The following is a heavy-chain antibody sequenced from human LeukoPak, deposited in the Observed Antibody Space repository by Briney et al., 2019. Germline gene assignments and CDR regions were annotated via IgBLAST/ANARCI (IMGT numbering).Heavy chain of an antibody. CDR1: GYTLTELS. D-gene: IGHD3-22*01. J-gene: IGHJ4*02. Sequence: GASVKVSCKVSGYTLTELSMHWVRQAPGQGPEWMGWINPNSGGTNYAQKFQGRVTMTRDTSISTAYMELSRLRSDDTAVYYCARAREIVAPTDYWGQGTLVTVSS. V-gene: IGHV1-2*02. CDR3: ARAREIVAPTDY. CDR2: INPNSGGT.